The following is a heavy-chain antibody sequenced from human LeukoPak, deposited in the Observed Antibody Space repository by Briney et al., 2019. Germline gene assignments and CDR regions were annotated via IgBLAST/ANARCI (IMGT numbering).Heavy chain of an antibody. D-gene: IGHD1-26*01. V-gene: IGHV3-23*01. CDR2: ISGSGGST. CDR3: AKVYWRKNVVGATDYFDY. J-gene: IGHJ4*02. Sequence: PGGSLRLSCAASGFTFSSYAMSWVRQAPGKGLEWVSAISGSGGSTYYADSVKGRFTISRDNSKNTLYLQMNSLRAEDTAVYYCAKVYWRKNVVGATDYFDYWGQGTLVTVSS. CDR1: GFTFSSYA.